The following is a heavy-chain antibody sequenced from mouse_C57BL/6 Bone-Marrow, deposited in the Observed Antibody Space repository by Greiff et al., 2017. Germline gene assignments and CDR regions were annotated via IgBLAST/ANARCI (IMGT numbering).Heavy chain of an antibody. D-gene: IGHD1-1*01. Sequence: QVQLQQSGAELMKPGASVKLSCKATGYTFTGYWIEWVKQRPGHGLEWIGEILPGSGSTNYNEKFKGKATFTADTSSNTAYMQLSSLTTEDSAIYYCARWRFITTVVAKGLYAMDYWGQGTSVTVSS. CDR3: ARWRFITTVVAKGLYAMDY. CDR2: ILPGSGST. CDR1: GYTFTGYW. V-gene: IGHV1-9*01. J-gene: IGHJ4*01.